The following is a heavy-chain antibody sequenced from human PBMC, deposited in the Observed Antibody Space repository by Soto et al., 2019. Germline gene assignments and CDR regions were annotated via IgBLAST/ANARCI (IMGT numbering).Heavy chain of an antibody. Sequence: GASVEVSCQASGGPFNNYPSTWVRQAPGEGLEWMGGSIPIFGTANYAQNFQGRVTISVDESTSTAYMELSSLRSEDTAVYYCARGRGYSGDDHYYYFDMDVWGQGTTVTVSS. CDR1: GGPFNNYP. J-gene: IGHJ6*02. V-gene: IGHV1-69*13. CDR3: ARGRGYSGDDHYYYFDMDV. CDR2: SIPIFGTA. D-gene: IGHD5-12*01.